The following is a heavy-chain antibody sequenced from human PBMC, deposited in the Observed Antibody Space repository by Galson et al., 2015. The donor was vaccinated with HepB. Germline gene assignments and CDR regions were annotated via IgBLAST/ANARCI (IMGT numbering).Heavy chain of an antibody. CDR1: GFTFSSYA. V-gene: IGHV3-30*04. Sequence: SLRLSCAASGFTFSSYAMHWVRQAPGKGLEWVAVISYDGSNKYYADSVKGRFTISRDNSKNTLYLQMNSLRAEDTAVYYCARGSLSGSTHFDYWGQGTPVTVSS. D-gene: IGHD3-10*01. J-gene: IGHJ4*02. CDR2: ISYDGSNK. CDR3: ARGSLSGSTHFDY.